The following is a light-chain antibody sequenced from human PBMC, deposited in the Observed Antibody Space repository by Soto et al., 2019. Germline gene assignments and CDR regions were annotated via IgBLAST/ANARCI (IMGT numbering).Light chain of an antibody. CDR3: LQTYSTWT. CDR2: AAS. CDR1: QSISNN. Sequence: DIQMTQSPTSLSASVGDRVTVTCLASQSISNNLSWYQQKPGKAPRLLIYAASSLQSGVPSRFSGSGSGTDFTLTISSLQPEDFATYFCLQTYSTWTFGQGTKVEIK. J-gene: IGKJ1*01. V-gene: IGKV1-39*01.